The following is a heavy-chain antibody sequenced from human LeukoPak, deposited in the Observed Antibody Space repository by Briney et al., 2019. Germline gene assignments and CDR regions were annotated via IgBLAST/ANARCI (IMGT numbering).Heavy chain of an antibody. CDR3: ARVGHPADRYYYYMDV. J-gene: IGHJ6*03. CDR1: GYSVRSGYY. V-gene: IGHV4-38-2*01. CDR2: MNRSGST. Sequence: SETLSLTCAVSGYSVRSGYYGGGIRQTAGEGVGGIGIMNRSGSTYYKSSVKGRITMPIDKCKNQLDMKMNSVPAADTAVYYCARVGHPADRYYYYMDVWGKGTTVTVSS. D-gene: IGHD2-2*01.